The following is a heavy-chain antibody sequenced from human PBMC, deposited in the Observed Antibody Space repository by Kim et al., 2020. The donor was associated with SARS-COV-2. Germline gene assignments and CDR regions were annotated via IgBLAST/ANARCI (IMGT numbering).Heavy chain of an antibody. CDR2: ISYDGSNK. V-gene: IGHV3-30-3*01. D-gene: IGHD3-3*01. CDR3: ARVGFWSGYYPFDY. Sequence: GGSLRLSCAASGFTFSSYAMHWVRQAPGKGLEWVAVISYDGSNKYYADSVKGRFTISRDNSKNTLYLQMNSLRAEDTAVYYCARVGFWSGYYPFDYWGQGTLVTVSS. J-gene: IGHJ4*02. CDR1: GFTFSSYA.